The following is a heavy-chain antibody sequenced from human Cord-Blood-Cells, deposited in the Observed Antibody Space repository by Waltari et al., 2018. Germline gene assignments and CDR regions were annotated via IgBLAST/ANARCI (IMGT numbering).Heavy chain of an antibody. CDR2: SNHSEST. D-gene: IGHD2-15*01. J-gene: IGHJ3*02. Sequence: QVQLPQWGAGLLKPSETLSLTCAVYGGSFSGYYWRWIRQPPGTGLEWIGESNHSESTDYDPSLNSRVTISVDTSKTQFSLKLMSVTAAETAVYYCARAWKVVTACDIWVQGTMVTVGS. V-gene: IGHV4-34*01. CDR1: GGSFSGYY. CDR3: ARAWKVVTACDI.